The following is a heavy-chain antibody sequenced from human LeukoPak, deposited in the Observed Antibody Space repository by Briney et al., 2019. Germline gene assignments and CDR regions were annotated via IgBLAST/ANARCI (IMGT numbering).Heavy chain of an antibody. CDR1: GGTFDNYG. J-gene: IGHJ6*03. V-gene: IGHV1-69*05. CDR2: IIPVFHTP. D-gene: IGHD6-25*01. Sequence: VASVKVSCRASGGTFDNYGISWVRQAPGQGLEWMGGIIPVFHTPIYAQKFQGRVAISTDESTSTVYMDLSSLRSEHTAVYYCARGGVATAAARGVYYYYMDVWGKGTTVTVSS. CDR3: ARGGVATAAARGVYYYYMDV.